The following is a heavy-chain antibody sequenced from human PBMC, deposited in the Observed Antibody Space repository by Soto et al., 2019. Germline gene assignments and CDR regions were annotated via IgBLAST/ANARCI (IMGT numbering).Heavy chain of an antibody. CDR2: IYNSKTT. D-gene: IGHD4-17*01. V-gene: IGHV4-61*01. CDR3: ARYRDYGDYGYFDS. J-gene: IGHJ4*02. Sequence: PSETLSLTCTVSGSSVSGGIYYWTWIRQPPEKGLEWIGYIYNSKTTNYNASLRSRVTISVDTSKNQFSLRLTSVTAADTAVYYCARYRDYGDYGYFDSWGKGTLVTVSS. CDR1: GSSVSGGIYY.